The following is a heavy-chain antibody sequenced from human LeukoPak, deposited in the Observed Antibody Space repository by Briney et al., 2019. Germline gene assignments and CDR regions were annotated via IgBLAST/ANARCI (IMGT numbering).Heavy chain of an antibody. CDR1: GFTFSSYW. CDR2: VKQDGSEK. Sequence: GGSLRLSCAASGFTFSSYWMSWVRQAPGKGLEWVANVKQDGSEKYYVDSVKGRFTISRDNAKNPLYLQMNSLRAEDTAVYYCARVMGDFWSGYHFDYWGQGTLVTVSS. J-gene: IGHJ4*02. V-gene: IGHV3-7*01. D-gene: IGHD3-3*01. CDR3: ARVMGDFWSGYHFDY.